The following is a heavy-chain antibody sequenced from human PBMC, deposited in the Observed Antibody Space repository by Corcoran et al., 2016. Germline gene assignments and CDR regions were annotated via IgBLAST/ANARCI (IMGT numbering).Heavy chain of an antibody. V-gene: IGHV4-39*01. CDR1: GASIRSGLYY. J-gene: IGHJ5*02. CDR3: ARSSYSYDSWFDP. Sequence: QLRLHESGPGLVKPSETLSLTCTVSGASIRSGLYYWAWIRQPPGKGLEWIGSVYYSGTAYYNPSLRGRVTVSLDTSNNQFSLTLNSVTAADTAVFYCARSSYSYDSWFDPWGQGALVTVSS. D-gene: IGHD2-15*01. CDR2: VYYSGTA.